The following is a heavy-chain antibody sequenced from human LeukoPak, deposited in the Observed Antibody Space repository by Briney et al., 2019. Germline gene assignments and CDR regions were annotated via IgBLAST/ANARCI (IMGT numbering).Heavy chain of an antibody. CDR3: TRDLAPGYSSSWYFRAFDI. V-gene: IGHV3-49*03. Sequence: PGGSLRLFCTASGFTFGDYAMSWFRQAPGKGLEWVGFIRSKAYGGTTEYAASVKGRFTISRDDSKSTAYLQMNSLKTEDTAVYYCTRDLAPGYSSSWYFRAFDIWGQGTMVTVSS. J-gene: IGHJ3*02. CDR2: IRSKAYGGTT. CDR1: GFTFGDYA. D-gene: IGHD6-13*01.